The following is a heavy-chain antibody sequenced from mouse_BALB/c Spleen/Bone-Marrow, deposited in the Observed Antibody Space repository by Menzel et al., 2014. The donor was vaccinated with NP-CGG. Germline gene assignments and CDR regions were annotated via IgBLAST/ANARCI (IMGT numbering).Heavy chain of an antibody. CDR2: IDPANGNT. J-gene: IGHJ2*01. Sequence: VQLQQPGAELVKPGASVKLSCTASGFNIKDTYMHWVKQRPEQGLEWIGRIDPANGNTKYDPKFQGKATITADTSSNKAYLQLSSLTSEDTAVYYCARFPYDYGGGDYWGQGTTLTVSS. CDR1: GFNIKDTY. D-gene: IGHD2-4*01. CDR3: ARFPYDYGGGDY. V-gene: IGHV14-3*02.